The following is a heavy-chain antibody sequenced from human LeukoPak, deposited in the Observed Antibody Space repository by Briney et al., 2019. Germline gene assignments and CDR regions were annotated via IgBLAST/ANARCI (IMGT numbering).Heavy chain of an antibody. Sequence: GGSLRLSCAASGFTFSRYTMNWVRQAPGKGLEWVSYISSSGSTIYYADSVKGRFTISRDNAKNSLYPQMNSLRAEDTAVYYCVMDSSGYYPTFDYWGQGTLVTVSS. J-gene: IGHJ4*02. V-gene: IGHV3-48*04. D-gene: IGHD3-22*01. CDR1: GFTFSRYT. CDR3: VMDSSGYYPTFDY. CDR2: ISSSGSTI.